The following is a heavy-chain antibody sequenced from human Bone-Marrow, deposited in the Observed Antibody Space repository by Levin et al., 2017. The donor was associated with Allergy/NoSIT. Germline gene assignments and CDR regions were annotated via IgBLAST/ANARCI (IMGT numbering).Heavy chain of an antibody. CDR2: ISWNSGSI. D-gene: IGHD3-3*01. CDR1: GFTFDDYA. Sequence: GGSLRLSCAASGFTFDDYAMHWVRQAPGKGLEWVSGISWNSGSIGYADSVKGRFTISRDNAKNSLYLQMNSLRAEDTALYYCAKDLTYDFWSGYYFDYWGQGTLVTVSS. V-gene: IGHV3-9*01. CDR3: AKDLTYDFWSGYYFDY. J-gene: IGHJ4*02.